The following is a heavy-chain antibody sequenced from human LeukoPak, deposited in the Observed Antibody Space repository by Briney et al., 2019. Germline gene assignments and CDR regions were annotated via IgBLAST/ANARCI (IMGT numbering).Heavy chain of an antibody. CDR1: GYSFTGYY. Sequence: ASVKVSCKASGYSFTGYYIHWVRQAPGQGLEWMGRISPNRGDTNYAQKFQGRVTMTRDTSITTAYMELSRLRSDDTAVYYCARAHTAMVEVFDYWGQGTLVTVSS. CDR2: ISPNRGDT. D-gene: IGHD5-18*01. J-gene: IGHJ4*02. CDR3: ARAHTAMVEVFDY. V-gene: IGHV1-2*06.